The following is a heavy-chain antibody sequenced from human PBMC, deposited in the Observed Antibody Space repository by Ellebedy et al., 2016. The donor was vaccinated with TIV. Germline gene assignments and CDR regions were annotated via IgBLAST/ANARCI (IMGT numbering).Heavy chain of an antibody. CDR1: GYTFTDYF. CDR3: ARDRDYGTFDY. V-gene: IGHV1-3*01. Sequence: AASVKVSCKASGYTFTDYFIHWVRQAPRQGLEWMGWNNAGNGNTKYSQKFQGRVTITRDPSASTAYMELSSLRSEDTAVYYCARDRDYGTFDYWGQGTLVTVSS. CDR2: NNAGNGNT. D-gene: IGHD4-17*01. J-gene: IGHJ4*02.